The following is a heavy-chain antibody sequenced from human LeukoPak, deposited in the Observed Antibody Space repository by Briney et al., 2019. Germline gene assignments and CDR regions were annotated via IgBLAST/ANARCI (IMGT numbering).Heavy chain of an antibody. CDR3: ASDRTGYLDY. V-gene: IGHV3-21*01. Sequence: GGSLRLSCAASGFTFSSYEMNWVRQAPGKGLEWVSSISSSSSYIYYADSVKGRFTISRDNAKNSLYLQMNSLRAEDTAVYYCASDRTGYLDYWGQGTLVTVSS. CDR1: GFTFSSYE. J-gene: IGHJ4*02. CDR2: ISSSSSYI. D-gene: IGHD1-1*01.